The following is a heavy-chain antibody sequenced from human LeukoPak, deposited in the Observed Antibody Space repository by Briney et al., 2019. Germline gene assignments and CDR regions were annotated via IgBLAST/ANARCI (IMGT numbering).Heavy chain of an antibody. CDR3: ARARWSSAGWFLGY. D-gene: IGHD6-19*01. CDR1: GFTFSSYW. V-gene: IGHV3-74*01. Sequence: GGSLRLSCAASGFTFSSYWMHWVRQAPGKGLVWVSRVNPQGSGTSYTDSVKGRFTISRDNAKDALHLRMDNLRVEDTAVYYCARARWSSAGWFLGYWGQGTLVTVSS. J-gene: IGHJ4*02. CDR2: VNPQGSGT.